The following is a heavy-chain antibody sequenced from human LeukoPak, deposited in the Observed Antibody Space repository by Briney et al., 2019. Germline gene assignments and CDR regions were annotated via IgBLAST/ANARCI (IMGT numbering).Heavy chain of an antibody. J-gene: IGHJ2*01. CDR1: GFTFSSYG. CDR2: ISYDGSNK. Sequence: GRSLRLSCAASGFTFSSYGMHWVRQAPGKGLEWVAVISYDGSNKYYADSVKGRFTISRDNSKNTLYLQMNSLRAEDTAVYYCAKVTTVTLWYFDLWGRGTLVTVSS. V-gene: IGHV3-30*18. D-gene: IGHD4-17*01. CDR3: AKVTTVTLWYFDL.